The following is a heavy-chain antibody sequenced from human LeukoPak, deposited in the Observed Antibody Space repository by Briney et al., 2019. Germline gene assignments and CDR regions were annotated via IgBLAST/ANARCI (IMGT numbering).Heavy chain of an antibody. CDR2: ITADSGYT. Sequence: ASAKVSCKASGYTFTSYTISWVRQAPGQGLEWMGWITADSGYTNYAQKLQGRVTMTTDTSTTTAYMELRSLRSDDTAVYYCARNKRAGDDAFDIWGQGTMVTVSS. CDR1: GYTFTSYT. CDR3: ARNKRAGDDAFDI. D-gene: IGHD6-25*01. J-gene: IGHJ3*02. V-gene: IGHV1-18*01.